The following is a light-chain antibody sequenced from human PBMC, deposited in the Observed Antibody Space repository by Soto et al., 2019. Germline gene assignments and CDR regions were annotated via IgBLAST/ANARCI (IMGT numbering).Light chain of an antibody. Sequence: DIQMTQSPSSLSASVEDRVIITCRASQSISNNLNWYQQKPGKAPKLLIFAASSLQSGVTSRFSGSRSGPDFTLTISSLQPEDFATYYCQQSYSSPPTFGQGTKVELK. CDR2: AAS. CDR1: QSISNN. V-gene: IGKV1-39*01. CDR3: QQSYSSPPT. J-gene: IGKJ1*01.